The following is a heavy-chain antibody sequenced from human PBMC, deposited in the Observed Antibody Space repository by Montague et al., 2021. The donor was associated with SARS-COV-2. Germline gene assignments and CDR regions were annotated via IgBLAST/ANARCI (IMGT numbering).Heavy chain of an antibody. J-gene: IGHJ4*02. CDR1: GFTVSSNY. CDR2: IYSGGIT. V-gene: IGHV3-53*04. Sequence: SLRLSCAASGFTVSSNYMSWVRQAPGKGLEWVSVIYSGGITYYADSVKGRFTISRHNSKNTLYLQMNSLRAEDTAVYYCAVELRLLRAYWGQGTLVTVSS. CDR3: AVELRLLRAY. D-gene: IGHD2-21*02.